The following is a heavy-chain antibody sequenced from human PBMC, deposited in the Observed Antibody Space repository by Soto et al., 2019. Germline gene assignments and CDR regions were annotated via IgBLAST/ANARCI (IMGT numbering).Heavy chain of an antibody. D-gene: IGHD5-12*01. Sequence: VGSLRLSCAASGFTFSSYAMSWVRQAPGKGLEWVSAISGSGGSTYYADSVKGRFTISRDNSKNTLYLQMNSLRAEDTAVYYCAKDRGYDFFSRDDYFDYWGQGTLVTVSS. V-gene: IGHV3-23*01. CDR2: ISGSGGST. CDR3: AKDRGYDFFSRDDYFDY. J-gene: IGHJ4*02. CDR1: GFTFSSYA.